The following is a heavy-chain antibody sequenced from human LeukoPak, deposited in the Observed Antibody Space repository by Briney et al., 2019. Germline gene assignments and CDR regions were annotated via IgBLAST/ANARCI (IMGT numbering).Heavy chain of an antibody. J-gene: IGHJ4*02. CDR3: ERERSSSSDY. D-gene: IGHD6-6*01. CDR2: IYHSGST. V-gene: IGHV4-38-2*02. CDR1: GYSISSGYY. Sequence: SETLSLTCAVSGYSISSGYYWGWIRQPLGKGLEWIGSIYHSGSTYYNPSLKSRVTILVDTSKNQFSLKLSSVTATDAAIYYCERERSSSSDYWGQGTLVTVSS.